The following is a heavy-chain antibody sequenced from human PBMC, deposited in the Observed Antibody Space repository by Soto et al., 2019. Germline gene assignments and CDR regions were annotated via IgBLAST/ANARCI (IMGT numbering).Heavy chain of an antibody. CDR1: GFTLRSYM. Sequence: GASLRPSSAASGFTLRSYMMNWVRQAPGQGLEWISYISNSSRSIDYADSVKGRFTISRDNAKNPLYIQMNSLTAEYTGVYDCARDAPCPQGRWINLDLWGQGTLVTVSS. D-gene: IGHD2-2*03. V-gene: IGHV3-48*04. J-gene: IGHJ5*02. CDR3: ARDAPCPQGRWINLDL. CDR2: ISNSSRSI.